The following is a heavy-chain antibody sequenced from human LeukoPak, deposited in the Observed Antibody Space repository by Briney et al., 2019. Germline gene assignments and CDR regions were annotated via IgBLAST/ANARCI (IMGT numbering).Heavy chain of an antibody. CDR1: GFTFSSYA. V-gene: IGHV3-23*01. D-gene: IGHD2/OR15-2a*01. J-gene: IGHJ4*02. Sequence: GGSLRLSCAASGFTFSSYAMRWVRQAPGKGLEWVSSITGSGDTTYYADSVKGRFTISRDNAKNTLYLQMNSLRAEDTAVYRCARDVRGPHDFWGQGTLVTVSS. CDR2: ITGSGDTT. CDR3: ARDVRGPHDF.